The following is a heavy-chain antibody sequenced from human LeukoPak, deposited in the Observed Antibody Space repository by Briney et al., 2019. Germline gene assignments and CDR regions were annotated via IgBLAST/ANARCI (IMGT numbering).Heavy chain of an antibody. V-gene: IGHV1-69*13. J-gene: IGHJ4*02. CDR1: GGTFSSYA. Sequence: AASVKVSCKASGGTFSSYAISWVRQAPGQGLEWMGGIIPIFGTANYAQKFQGRVTITADESTSTAYMELSSLRSEDTAVYYCARDLGEGYYYDSSALDYWGQGTLVTVSS. D-gene: IGHD3-22*01. CDR2: IIPIFGTA. CDR3: ARDLGEGYYYDSSALDY.